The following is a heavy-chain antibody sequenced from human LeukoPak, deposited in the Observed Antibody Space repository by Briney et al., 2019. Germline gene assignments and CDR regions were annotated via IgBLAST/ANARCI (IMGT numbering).Heavy chain of an antibody. V-gene: IGHV3-49*03. J-gene: IGHJ4*02. Sequence: PGGSLRLSCTTSGFTFGEYAMSWFRQAPGKGLDLVGFIRSEAYGGTTEDAASVKGRFTISRDDSESLAYLQMTSLKIEDTAVYYCTKGWGDYWGRGTLVTVSS. CDR3: TKGWGDY. CDR2: IRSEAYGGTT. CDR1: GFTFGEYA. D-gene: IGHD6-19*01.